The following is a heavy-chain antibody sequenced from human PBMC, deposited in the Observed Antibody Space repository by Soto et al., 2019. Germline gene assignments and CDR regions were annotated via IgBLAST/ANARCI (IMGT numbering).Heavy chain of an antibody. CDR1: GFTFSTYW. J-gene: IGHJ4*02. CDR3: ARDERDSGSLDY. D-gene: IGHD3-10*01. Sequence: GGSLRLSCAGFGFTFSTYWMTWVRQAPGKGLEWVANIKEDGSERYYADSVKGRFTISRDNSKNTLYLQMNSLRAEDTAVYYCARDERDSGSLDYWGQGTLVTVSS. CDR2: IKEDGSER. V-gene: IGHV3-7*01.